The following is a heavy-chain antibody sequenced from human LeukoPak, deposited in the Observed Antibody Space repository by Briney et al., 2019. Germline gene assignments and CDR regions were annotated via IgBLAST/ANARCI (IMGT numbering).Heavy chain of an antibody. CDR2: INHSGST. CDR3: ASRGIPAASGVY. CDR1: GGSFSCYY. V-gene: IGHV4-34*01. J-gene: IGHJ4*02. D-gene: IGHD2-2*01. Sequence: SEALSLTCAVYGGSFSCYYWSWIRPPPGKGLEWIGEINHSGSTNYNPSLKSRVTISVDTSKNQFSLKLSSVTAADTAVYYCASRGIPAASGVYWGQGTLVAVSS.